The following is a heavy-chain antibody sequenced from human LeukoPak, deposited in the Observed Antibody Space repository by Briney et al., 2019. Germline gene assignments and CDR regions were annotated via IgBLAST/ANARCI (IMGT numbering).Heavy chain of an antibody. D-gene: IGHD3-22*01. CDR1: GDSVSSNSAA. CDR3: AKNHDSTGYSVIDY. Sequence: SQALSLTCAISGDSVSSNSAAWNWIRQSPSRGLEWLGRTYYRSKWYNDYAVSVKSRITINPDTSKNQFSLQLNSVTPEDTAVYYCAKNHDSTGYSVIDYWGQGTLVTVSS. CDR2: TYYRSKWYN. V-gene: IGHV6-1*01. J-gene: IGHJ4*02.